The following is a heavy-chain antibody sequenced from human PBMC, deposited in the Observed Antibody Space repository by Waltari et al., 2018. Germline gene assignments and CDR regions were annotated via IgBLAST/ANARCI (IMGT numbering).Heavy chain of an antibody. J-gene: IGHJ4*02. CDR3: AKDLLGVWYDY. V-gene: IGHV3-23*03. Sequence: EVQLLESGGGLVQPGGSLRLSCAASGFTFSSYAMSWVRQAPGKGLEWVSVIDSGGSTYYADSVKGRFTIARDNSKNTLYLQMNSLRAEDTAVYYCAKDLLGVWYDYWGQGTLVTVSS. D-gene: IGHD6-19*01. CDR1: GFTFSSYA. CDR2: IDSGGST.